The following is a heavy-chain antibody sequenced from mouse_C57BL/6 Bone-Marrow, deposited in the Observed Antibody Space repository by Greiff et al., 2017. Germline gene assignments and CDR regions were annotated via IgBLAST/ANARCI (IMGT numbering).Heavy chain of an antibody. V-gene: IGHV2-2*01. J-gene: IGHJ4*01. CDR3: AREWNGYYLPDAMDY. CDR1: GFSLTSYG. D-gene: IGHD2-3*01. Sequence: QVQLKESGPGLVQPSPSLSITCTVSGFSLTSYGVHWVRQSPGKGLEWVGVIWSGGSTDYNAAFISRLSISKDTSKSQVFFKMNRLQADDTAIYYCAREWNGYYLPDAMDYWGQGTSVTVSS. CDR2: IWSGGST.